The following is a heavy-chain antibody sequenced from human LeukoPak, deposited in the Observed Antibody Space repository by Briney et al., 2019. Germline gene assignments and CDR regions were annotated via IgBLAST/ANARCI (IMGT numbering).Heavy chain of an antibody. V-gene: IGHV1-8*03. CDR1: GGTFSSYA. CDR3: ARRGSVIAQDFDY. J-gene: IGHJ4*02. CDR2: MNPNSGNT. Sequence: ASVKVSCKASGGTFSSYAISWVRQAPGQGLEWMGWMNPNSGNTGYAQKFQGRVTITRNTSISTAYMELSSLRSEDTAVYYCARRGSVIAQDFDYWGQGTLVTVSS. D-gene: IGHD3-16*01.